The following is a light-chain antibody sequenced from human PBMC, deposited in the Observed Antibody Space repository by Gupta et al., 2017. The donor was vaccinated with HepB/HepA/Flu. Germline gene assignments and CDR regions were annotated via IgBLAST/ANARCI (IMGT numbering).Light chain of an antibody. CDR3: QQSYSTPLT. J-gene: IGKJ4*01. V-gene: IGKV1-39*01. CDR2: AAS. CDR1: QSISIY. Sequence: IQMTQSPSSLSASVVDRVTITCRASQSISIYLNWYQQKPGKATTLLIYAASSLQSGVPSRFSGSGSGTDFTLTISSLQPEDFATYYCQQSYSTPLTFGGGTKVEIK.